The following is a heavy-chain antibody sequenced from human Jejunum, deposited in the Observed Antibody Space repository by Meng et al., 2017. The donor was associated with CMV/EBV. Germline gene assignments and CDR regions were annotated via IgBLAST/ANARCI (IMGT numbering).Heavy chain of an antibody. CDR2: IDPNTGNP. J-gene: IGHJ4*02. CDR1: GYTFTSYA. Sequence: QLQLFPSGSALKQPWASVKVSCRPSGYTFTSYAINWVLQAPGQGPDWMGWIDPNTGNPTYDQGFTGRFVFSLDTSVSTAYLQINSLRADDTAVYYCARDSPLDGYSLLNYWGQGTLVTVSS. CDR3: ARDSPLDGYSLLNY. V-gene: IGHV7-4-1*02. D-gene: IGHD5-24*01.